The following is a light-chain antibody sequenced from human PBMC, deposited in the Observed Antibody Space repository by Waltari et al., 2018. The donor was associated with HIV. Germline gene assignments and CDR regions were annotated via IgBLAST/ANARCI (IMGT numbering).Light chain of an antibody. J-gene: IGLJ1*01. V-gene: IGLV1-40*01. Sequence: QSVLTQPPSVSGAPGQRVTISCTGSSSTIGAGYDVHWYQQLPGTAPKLMIYEVSNRPSGVSNRFSGSKSGNTASLTISGLQAEDEADYYCSSYTSSSTRVFGTGTKVTVL. CDR2: EVS. CDR1: SSTIGAGYD. CDR3: SSYTSSSTRV.